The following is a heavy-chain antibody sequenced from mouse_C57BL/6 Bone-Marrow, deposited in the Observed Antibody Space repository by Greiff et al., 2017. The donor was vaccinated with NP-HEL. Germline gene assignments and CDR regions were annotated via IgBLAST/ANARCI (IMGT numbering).Heavy chain of an antibody. Sequence: EVQLQQSGPELVKPGASVKISCKASGYTFTDYYMNWVKQSHGKSLEWIGDINPNNGGTSYNQKFKGKATLTVDKSSSTAYMELRSLTSEDSAVYYCASRGYQYYFDYWGQGTTLTVSS. V-gene: IGHV1-26*01. CDR1: GYTFTDYY. CDR2: INPNNGGT. CDR3: ASRGYQYYFDY. J-gene: IGHJ2*01. D-gene: IGHD2-2*01.